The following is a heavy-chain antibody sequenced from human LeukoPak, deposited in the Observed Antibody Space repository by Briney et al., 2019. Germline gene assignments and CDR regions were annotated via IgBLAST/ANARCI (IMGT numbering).Heavy chain of an antibody. CDR3: ANRDIVATGGDH. V-gene: IGHV3-21*04. D-gene: IGHD5-12*01. CDR1: GFTFSSYT. J-gene: IGHJ4*02. CDR2: ISSSSDYI. Sequence: PGGSLRLSCATSGFTFSSYTTNWVRQAPGKGLEWVSSISSSSDYIYYADSVKGRFTISRDDAKNSLYLQMNSLRAEDTAVYYCANRDIVATGGDHWGQGTLVTVSS.